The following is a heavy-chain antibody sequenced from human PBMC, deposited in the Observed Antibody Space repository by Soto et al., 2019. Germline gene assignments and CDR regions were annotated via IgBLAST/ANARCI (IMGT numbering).Heavy chain of an antibody. J-gene: IGHJ4*02. CDR3: ARAPVLGANTPYFDY. Sequence: ASVKVSCKASGGTFSSHAISWVRQAPGQGLEWMGGIIPIFATANYAQKFQGRVTITADKSTSTAYMELTSLRSEDTAVYYCARAPVLGANTPYFDYWGQGTLVTVSS. CDR1: GGTFSSHA. CDR2: IIPIFATA. D-gene: IGHD1-26*01. V-gene: IGHV1-69*06.